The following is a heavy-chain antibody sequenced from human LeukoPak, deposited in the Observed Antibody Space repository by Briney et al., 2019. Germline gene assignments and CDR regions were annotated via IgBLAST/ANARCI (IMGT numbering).Heavy chain of an antibody. V-gene: IGHV6-1*01. J-gene: IGHJ3*02. CDR2: TYYRSKWYN. D-gene: IGHD2-8*02. CDR1: GDSVSTYSAA. CDR3: GWEGPGRNAFDI. Sequence: SQTLSLTCAISGDSVSTYSAAWSWFRQSPSRGLEWLGRTYYRSKWYNDYALSVRSRITINQDTSKNQFSLQLSSVTPEDTAVYYCGWEGPGRNAFDIWGQGTVVAVSS.